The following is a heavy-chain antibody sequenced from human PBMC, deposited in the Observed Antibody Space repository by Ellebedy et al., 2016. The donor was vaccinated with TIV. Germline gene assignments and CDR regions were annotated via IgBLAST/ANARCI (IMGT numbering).Heavy chain of an antibody. D-gene: IGHD2-15*01. Sequence: SETLSLTCTVSGGSISSYYWSWIRQPPGKGLEWIGYIYYSGSTNYNPSLKSRVTISVDTSKNQFSLKLSAVTAADTAVYYCARGKGMPTPIDYWGQGTLVIVSS. J-gene: IGHJ4*02. CDR1: GGSISSYY. CDR2: IYYSGST. V-gene: IGHV4-59*01. CDR3: ARGKGMPTPIDY.